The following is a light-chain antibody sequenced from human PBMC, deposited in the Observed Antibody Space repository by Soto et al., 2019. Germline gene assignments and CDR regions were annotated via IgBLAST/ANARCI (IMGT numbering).Light chain of an antibody. V-gene: IGLV2-8*01. CDR3: ASYAGSRVV. J-gene: IGLJ2*01. Sequence: QSVLTQPPSASGSPGQSVTISCTGTSSDVGGYNYVSWYQQHPGKAPKLIIYEVSKRPSGVPDRLSGSRSGNTASLTVSGLQAEDEADYYCASYAGSRVVFGGGTKVTVL. CDR2: EVS. CDR1: SSDVGGYNY.